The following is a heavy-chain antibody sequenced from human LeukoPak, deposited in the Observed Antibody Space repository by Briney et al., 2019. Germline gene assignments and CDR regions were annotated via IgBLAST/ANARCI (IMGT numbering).Heavy chain of an antibody. V-gene: IGHV4-39*01. Sequence: SETLSLTCTVSGGSISTTSYYWGWIRQPPGKGLEWIGSIYYSGSTYYNPSLKSRVTISVDTSKNQFSLKLSSVTAADTAVYYCARLLGTHINYFDPWGQGTLVTVSS. CDR3: ARLLGTHINYFDP. CDR1: GGSISTTSYY. CDR2: IYYSGST. D-gene: IGHD2-21*01. J-gene: IGHJ5*02.